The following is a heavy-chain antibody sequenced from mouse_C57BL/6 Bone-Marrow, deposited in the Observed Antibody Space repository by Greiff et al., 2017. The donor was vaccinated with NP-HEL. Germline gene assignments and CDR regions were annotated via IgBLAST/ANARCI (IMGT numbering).Heavy chain of an antibody. D-gene: IGHD1-1*01. V-gene: IGHV14-4*01. CDR2: IDPENGDT. CDR3: TTGYYGSSPYYFDY. J-gene: IGHJ2*01. Sequence: EVQLQQSGAELVRPGASVKLSCTASGFNIKDDYMHWVKQRPEQGLEWIGWIDPENGDTEYASKFQGKATITADTSSNTASLQLSSLTSEDTAVYYCTTGYYGSSPYYFDYWGQGTTLTVSS. CDR1: GFNIKDDY.